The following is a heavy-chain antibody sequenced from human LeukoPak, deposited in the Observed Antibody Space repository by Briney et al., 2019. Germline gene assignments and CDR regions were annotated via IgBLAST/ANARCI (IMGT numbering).Heavy chain of an antibody. J-gene: IGHJ3*02. CDR3: ARDLEFTIFGVVNIPAEDAFDI. D-gene: IGHD3-3*01. V-gene: IGHV3-30-3*01. Sequence: GGSLRLSCAASGFTFSSYAMSWVRQAPGKGLEWMAVLSHDGSNKFYADSVKGRFTVSRDNSKNTVYLQMNSLRAEDTAVYYCARDLEFTIFGVVNIPAEDAFDIWGPGTMVTVSS. CDR2: LSHDGSNK. CDR1: GFTFSSYA.